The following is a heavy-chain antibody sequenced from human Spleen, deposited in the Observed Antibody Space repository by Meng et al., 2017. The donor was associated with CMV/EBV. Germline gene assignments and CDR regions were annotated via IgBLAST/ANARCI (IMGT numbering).Heavy chain of an antibody. V-gene: IGHV1-69*05. J-gene: IGHJ6*02. CDR1: GGNFGTYA. D-gene: IGHD3-22*01. Sequence: SVKVSCKASGGNFGTYAISWVRQAPGQGLEWMGGIIPIFGTASFAQKFQGRVTITTDESTAYMELSSLRSEDAAVYYCARTRYDSSGYDAYYYYAMDVWGQGTTVTVSS. CDR3: ARTRYDSSGYDAYYYYAMDV. CDR2: IIPIFGTA.